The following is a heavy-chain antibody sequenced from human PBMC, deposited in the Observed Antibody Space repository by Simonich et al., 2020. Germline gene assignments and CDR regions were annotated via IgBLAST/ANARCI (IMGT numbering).Heavy chain of an antibody. CDR2: INYSGST. V-gene: IGHV4-39*01. CDR1: GGSISSSSYY. D-gene: IGHD6-13*01. J-gene: IGHJ3*02. CDR3: ARHAGFAFDI. Sequence: QLQLQESGPGLVKPSETLSLTCTVSGGSISSSSYYWGCIRQPPGKGLEWIGSINYSGSTYYNPSLKSRVTISVDTSKNQFSLKRSSVTAADTAVYYCARHAGFAFDIWGQGTMVTVSS.